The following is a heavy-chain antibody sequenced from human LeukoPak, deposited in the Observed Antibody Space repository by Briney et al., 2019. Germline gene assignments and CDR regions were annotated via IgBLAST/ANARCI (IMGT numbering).Heavy chain of an antibody. CDR1: GFTFSSYG. J-gene: IGHJ4*02. CDR2: IKQDGSEK. Sequence: GGTLRLSCAASGFTFSSYGMSWVRQAPGKGLEWVANIKQDGSEKYYVDSVKGRFTISRDNAKNSLYLQMNSLRAEDTAVYYCARVFSESQLYDYVWGSYRYYFDYWGQGTLVTVSS. CDR3: ARVFSESQLYDYVWGSYRYYFDY. V-gene: IGHV3-7*01. D-gene: IGHD3-16*02.